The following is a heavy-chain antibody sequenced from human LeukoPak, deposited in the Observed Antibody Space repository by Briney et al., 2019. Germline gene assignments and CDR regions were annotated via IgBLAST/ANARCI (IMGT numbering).Heavy chain of an antibody. CDR2: IKGDGIST. CDR1: AFIFSGHW. Sequence: GGSLRLSCEGSAFIFSGHWMHWVRHAPGQGLVWVSRIKGDGISTNYADSVKGRFTISRDSSKNTLFLHMNTLRAEDTAIYYCAKDRTVGASYWYFDLWGRGTLVTVSS. CDR3: AKDRTVGASYWYFDL. D-gene: IGHD1-26*01. J-gene: IGHJ2*01. V-gene: IGHV3-74*01.